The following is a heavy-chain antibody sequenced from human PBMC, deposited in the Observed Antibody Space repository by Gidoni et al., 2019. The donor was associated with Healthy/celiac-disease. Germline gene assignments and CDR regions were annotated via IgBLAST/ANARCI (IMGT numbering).Heavy chain of an antibody. D-gene: IGHD5-18*01. CDR3: TRVEAAMVTTEYFQH. Sequence: EVQLVESGGGLVKPGRSLRLSCTASGFTFGDYAMSWFRQAPGKGLEWVGFIRSKAYGGTTEYAASVKGRFTISRDDSKSIAYLQMNSLKTEDTAVYYCTRVEAAMVTTEYFQHWGQGTLVTVSS. V-gene: IGHV3-49*05. CDR2: IRSKAYGGTT. CDR1: GFTFGDYA. J-gene: IGHJ1*01.